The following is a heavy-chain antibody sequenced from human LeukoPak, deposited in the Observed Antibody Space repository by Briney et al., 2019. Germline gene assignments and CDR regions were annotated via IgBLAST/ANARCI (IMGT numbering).Heavy chain of an antibody. D-gene: IGHD4-17*01. CDR1: GFTFSSYW. CDR2: INSDGSNT. Sequence: PGGSLRLSCAASGFTFSSYWMNWVRQAPGKGLVWVSRINSDGSNTKYADSVKGRFTISRDNAKNTLYLQMNSLRAEDTAVYYCAKPSYSTTVTTGFDPWGQGTLVTVSS. CDR3: AKPSYSTTVTTGFDP. J-gene: IGHJ5*02. V-gene: IGHV3-74*01.